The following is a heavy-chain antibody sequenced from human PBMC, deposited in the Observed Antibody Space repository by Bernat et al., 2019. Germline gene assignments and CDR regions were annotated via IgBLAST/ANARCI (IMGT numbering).Heavy chain of an antibody. CDR2: INHSGST. Sequence: QVQLQQWGAGLLKPSETLSLTCAVYGGSFSGYYWSWIRQPPGKGLEWIGEINHSGSTNYNPSLKSRVTISVDTSKNQFSLKLSSVTAADTAVYYCARTRTTVTPTREYYYYMDVWGKGTTVTVSS. J-gene: IGHJ6*03. CDR3: ARTRTTVTPTREYYYYMDV. V-gene: IGHV4-34*01. D-gene: IGHD4-17*01. CDR1: GGSFSGYY.